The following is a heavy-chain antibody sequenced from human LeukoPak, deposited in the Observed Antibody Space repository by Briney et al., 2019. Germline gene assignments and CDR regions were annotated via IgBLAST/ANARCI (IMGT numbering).Heavy chain of an antibody. J-gene: IGHJ5*02. CDR3: ARGSGVLLWFGERDWFDP. V-gene: IGHV3-30*04. CDR1: GFTFSSYA. D-gene: IGHD3-10*01. CDR2: ISYDGSNK. Sequence: GRSLRLSCAASGFTFSSYAMHWVRQAPGKGLEGVAVISYDGSNKYYADSVKGRFTISRDNSKNTLYLQMNSLRAEDTAVYYCARGSGVLLWFGERDWFDPWGQGTLVTVSS.